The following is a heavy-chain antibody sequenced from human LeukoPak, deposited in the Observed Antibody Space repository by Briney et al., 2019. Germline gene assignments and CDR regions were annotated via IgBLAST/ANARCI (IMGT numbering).Heavy chain of an antibody. CDR3: ARGTSARYFDL. J-gene: IGHJ2*01. V-gene: IGHV4-31*03. Sequence: SSQTLSLTCTVSGGSISSGGYYWSWIRQHPGKGLEWIGYIYYSGSTYYNPSLKSRVTISVDTSKNQFSLKLSSVTAADTAVYYCARGTSARYFDLWGRGTLVTVSS. D-gene: IGHD3-10*01. CDR1: GGSISSGGYY. CDR2: IYYSGST.